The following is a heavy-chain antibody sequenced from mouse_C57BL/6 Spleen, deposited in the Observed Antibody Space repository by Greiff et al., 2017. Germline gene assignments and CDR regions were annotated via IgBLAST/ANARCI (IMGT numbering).Heavy chain of an antibody. V-gene: IGHV1-50*01. CDR2: IDPSDSYT. J-gene: IGHJ4*01. CDR3: ARKAYAMDY. CDR1: GYTFTSYW. Sequence: VQLQQPGAELVKPGASVKLSCKASGYTFTSYWMQWVNQRPGQGLEWIGEIDPSDSYTNYNQKFKGKATLTVDTSSSTAYMQLSSLTSEDSAVYYCARKAYAMDYWGQGTSVTVSS.